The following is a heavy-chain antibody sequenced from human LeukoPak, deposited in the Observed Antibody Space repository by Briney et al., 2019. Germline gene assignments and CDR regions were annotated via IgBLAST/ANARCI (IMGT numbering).Heavy chain of an antibody. D-gene: IGHD3-10*01. CDR1: GYTFTGYY. J-gene: IGHJ4*02. V-gene: IGHV1-2*04. Sequence: ASVKVSCKASGYTFTGYYMHWVRQAPGQGLEWMGWINPNSGGTNYAQKFQGWVTMTRDTSISTAYMELSRLRSDNTAVYYCARGGVRASFSGDYWGQGTLVTVSS. CDR2: INPNSGGT. CDR3: ARGGVRASFSGDY.